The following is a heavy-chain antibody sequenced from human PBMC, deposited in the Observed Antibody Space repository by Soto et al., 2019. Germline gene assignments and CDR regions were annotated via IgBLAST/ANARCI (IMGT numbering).Heavy chain of an antibody. D-gene: IGHD5-12*01. Sequence: QVQLQESGPGLVKPSETLSLTCTVSGGSVISGSYYWSWIRQPPGKGLEWVGCISDTGSGDSNPFRKSRVTISVHTSKRQLSLRLSSVTAADTAVYYCARAHSGYDPLGMDVWCQGTTVTVSS. CDR1: GGSVISGSYY. V-gene: IGHV4-61*01. CDR2: ISDTGSG. CDR3: ARAHSGYDPLGMDV. J-gene: IGHJ6*02.